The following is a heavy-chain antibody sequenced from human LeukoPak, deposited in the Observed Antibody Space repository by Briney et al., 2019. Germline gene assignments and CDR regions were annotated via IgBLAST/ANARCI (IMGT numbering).Heavy chain of an antibody. CDR2: IRQDGDTK. J-gene: IGHJ4*02. Sequence: GGSLRLSCAASGFPFNAYWMTWVRQAPGKGLEWVANIRQDGDTKYYVDSVKGRFTISRDNAMNSLYLQMNNLRAEDTAICYCARSLPYGTTWYGRSDFWGQGTLVTVSS. CDR1: GFPFNAYW. V-gene: IGHV3-7*03. CDR3: ARSLPYGTTWYGRSDF. D-gene: IGHD6-13*01.